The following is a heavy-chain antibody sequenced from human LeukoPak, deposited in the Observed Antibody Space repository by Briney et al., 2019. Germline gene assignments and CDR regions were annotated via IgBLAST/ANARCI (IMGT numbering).Heavy chain of an antibody. Sequence: GGSLRLSCAASGFTFSSYGMSWVRQAPGKGLEWVANIQQDGNEKYYVDSVKGRFTISRDNAKNSLYLQMNSLRVEDTAVYYCASRIVGTPDYFDYWGQGTLVTVSS. CDR3: ASRIVGTPDYFDY. D-gene: IGHD1-26*01. V-gene: IGHV3-7*01. J-gene: IGHJ4*02. CDR1: GFTFSSYG. CDR2: IQQDGNEK.